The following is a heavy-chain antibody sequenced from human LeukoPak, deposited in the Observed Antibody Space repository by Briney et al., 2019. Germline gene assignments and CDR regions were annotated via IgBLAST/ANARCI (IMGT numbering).Heavy chain of an antibody. J-gene: IGHJ4*02. CDR3: AKDLNWDYGDYGYYFDY. CDR1: GFTFSSYG. Sequence: TGGSLRLSCAASGFTFSSYGMSWVRQAPGKGLEWVSAISGSGGSTYYADSVKGRFTISRDNSKNTLYLQMNSLRAEDTAVYYCAKDLNWDYGDYGYYFDYWGQGTLVTASS. D-gene: IGHD4-17*01. V-gene: IGHV3-23*01. CDR2: ISGSGGST.